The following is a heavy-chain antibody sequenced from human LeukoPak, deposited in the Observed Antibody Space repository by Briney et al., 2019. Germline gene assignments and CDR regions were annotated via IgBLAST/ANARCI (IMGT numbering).Heavy chain of an antibody. Sequence: SETLSLTCTVSGGSISSYYWGWNRQPPGKGLEWIGSIYYSGSTYYNPSLKSRVTISVDTSKNQFSLKLSSVTAADTAVYYCATLRFLEWLLDYWGQGTLVTVSS. CDR3: ATLRFLEWLLDY. D-gene: IGHD3-3*01. V-gene: IGHV4-39*01. J-gene: IGHJ4*02. CDR2: IYYSGST. CDR1: GGSISSYY.